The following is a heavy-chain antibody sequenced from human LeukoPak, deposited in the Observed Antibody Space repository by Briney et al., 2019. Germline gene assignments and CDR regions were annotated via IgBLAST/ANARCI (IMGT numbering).Heavy chain of an antibody. CDR1: GFTFRRYG. CDR2: IRYDGSNK. Sequence: GGSLRLSCAASGFTFRRYGMIWVRQAPGKGLEWVAFIRYDGSNKFYPDSVKGRFTISRDNSKNTLYLQMNSLRAEDTAVYYCAKDWRSSGWGNYYFDYWGQGTLVTVSS. CDR3: AKDWRSSGWGNYYFDY. V-gene: IGHV3-30*02. D-gene: IGHD6-19*01. J-gene: IGHJ4*02.